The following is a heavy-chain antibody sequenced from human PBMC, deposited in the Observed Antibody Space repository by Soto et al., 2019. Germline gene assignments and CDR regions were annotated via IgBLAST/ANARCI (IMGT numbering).Heavy chain of an antibody. CDR3: ARVPRWLQLGDAFDI. CDR2: IIPIFGTA. V-gene: IGHV1-69*13. Sequence: ASVKVSCKASGGTFSSYAICWVRQAPGQGLEWMGGIIPIFGTANYAQKFQGRVTITADESTSTAYMELSSLRSEDTAVYYCARVPRWLQLGDAFDIWGQGTMVTVSS. J-gene: IGHJ3*02. D-gene: IGHD5-12*01. CDR1: GGTFSSYA.